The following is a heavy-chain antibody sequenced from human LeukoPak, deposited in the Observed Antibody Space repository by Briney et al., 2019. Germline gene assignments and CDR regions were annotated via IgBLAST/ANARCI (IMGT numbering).Heavy chain of an antibody. Sequence: PSETLSLTCTVSGYSISSGYYWAWIRQPPGKGLQWIGNIYHSGNTYYNPSLKSRVSISVDTSKNQFSLRLTSVTAADTAVYYCARQTGSGLFILPGGQGTLVTVSS. CDR3: ARQTGSGLFILP. CDR1: GYSISSGYY. J-gene: IGHJ4*02. V-gene: IGHV4-38-2*02. CDR2: IYHSGNT. D-gene: IGHD3/OR15-3a*01.